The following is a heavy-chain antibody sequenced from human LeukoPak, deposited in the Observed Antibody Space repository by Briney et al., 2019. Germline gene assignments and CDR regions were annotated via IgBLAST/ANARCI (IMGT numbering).Heavy chain of an antibody. CDR2: ISPNSGGT. V-gene: IGHV1-2*02. Sequence: ASVTVSCKSSGYTFTGYYMHWVRQAPGQGLEWMGWISPNSGGTNYAQKFQGRVTMTRDTSISTAYMELSRLRSDDTAVYYCARGVLLWFGELFWDDYYYYMDVWGKGTTVTVSS. D-gene: IGHD3-10*01. CDR3: ARGVLLWFGELFWDDYYYYMDV. J-gene: IGHJ6*03. CDR1: GYTFTGYY.